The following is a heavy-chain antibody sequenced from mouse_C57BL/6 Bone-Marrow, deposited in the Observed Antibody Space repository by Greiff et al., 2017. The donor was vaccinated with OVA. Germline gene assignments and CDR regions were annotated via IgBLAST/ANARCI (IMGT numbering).Heavy chain of an antibody. Sequence: QVQLQQSGAELARPGASVKLSCKASGYTFTSYGISWVKQSTGQGLEWIGEIYPRSGNTYYNEKLKGKATLTADKSSSTAYMELLSLTSEDSAVYFCARYEDGNYVGFAYWGQGTLVTVSA. J-gene: IGHJ3*01. D-gene: IGHD2-1*01. V-gene: IGHV1-81*01. CDR2: IYPRSGNT. CDR3: ARYEDGNYVGFAY. CDR1: GYTFTSYG.